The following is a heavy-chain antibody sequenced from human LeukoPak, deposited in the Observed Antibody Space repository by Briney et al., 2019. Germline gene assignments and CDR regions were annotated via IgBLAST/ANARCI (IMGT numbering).Heavy chain of an antibody. CDR3: ARTYYDFWSGYWDRLNWFDP. CDR1: GYTFTGYY. V-gene: IGHV1-2*02. J-gene: IGHJ5*02. CDR2: INPNSGGT. D-gene: IGHD3-3*01. Sequence: GASVKVSCEASGYTFTGYYMHWVRQAPGQGLEWMGGINPNSGGTNYAQKFQGRVTMTRDTSISTAYMELSRLRSDDTAVYYCARTYYDFWSGYWDRLNWFDPWGQGTLVTVSS.